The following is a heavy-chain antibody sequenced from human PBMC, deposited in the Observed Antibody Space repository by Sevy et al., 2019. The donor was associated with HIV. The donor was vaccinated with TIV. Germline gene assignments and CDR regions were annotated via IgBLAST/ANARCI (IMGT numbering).Heavy chain of an antibody. CDR3: ARGDSRFYYYYGMDV. D-gene: IGHD4-17*01. V-gene: IGHV3-30-3*01. J-gene: IGHJ6*02. Sequence: GGSLRLSCAASGFTFSSYAMHWVRQAPGMGLEWVAVISYDGSNKYYADSVKGRFTISRDNSKNTLYLQMNSLRAEDTAVYYCARGDSRFYYYYGMDVWGQWTTVTVSS. CDR2: ISYDGSNK. CDR1: GFTFSSYA.